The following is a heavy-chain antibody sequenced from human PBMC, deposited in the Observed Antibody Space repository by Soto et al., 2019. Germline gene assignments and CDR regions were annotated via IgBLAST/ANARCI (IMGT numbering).Heavy chain of an antibody. J-gene: IGHJ2*01. CDR3: ARDYGGNLPDRLTGGPDWYFDL. V-gene: IGHV1-18*01. CDR2: ISAYNGNT. D-gene: IGHD4-17*01. CDR1: GYTFTSYG. Sequence: QVQLVQSGAEVKKPGASVKVSCKASGYTFTSYGISWVRQAPGQGLEWMGWISAYNGNTNYAQKLQGRVTMTTDTSTSTAYMELRSLRSDDTALYYCARDYGGNLPDRLTGGPDWYFDLWGRGTLVTVSS.